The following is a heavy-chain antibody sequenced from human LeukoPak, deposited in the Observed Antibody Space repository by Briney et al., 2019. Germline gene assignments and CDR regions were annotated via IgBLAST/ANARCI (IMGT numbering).Heavy chain of an antibody. CDR3: AKDGAMVRGVMDY. V-gene: IGHV3-23*01. Sequence: GSLRLSCAASGFTFSSYGMSWVRQAPGKGLEWVSAISGSGGSTYYADSVKGRFTISRDNSKNTLYLQMNSLRAEDTAVYYCAKDGAMVRGVMDYWGQGTLVTVSS. CDR2: ISGSGGST. D-gene: IGHD3-10*01. J-gene: IGHJ4*02. CDR1: GFTFSSYG.